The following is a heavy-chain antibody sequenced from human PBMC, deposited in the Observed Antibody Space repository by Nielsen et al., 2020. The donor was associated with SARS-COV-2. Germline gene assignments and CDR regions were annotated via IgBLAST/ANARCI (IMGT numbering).Heavy chain of an antibody. CDR2: IYYSGST. V-gene: IGHV4-39*07. D-gene: IGHD3-10*01. CDR3: ARDFDGSGLVDY. J-gene: IGHJ4*02. CDR1: GGSISSSSYY. Sequence: SETLSLTCTVSGGSISSSSYYWGWIRQPPGKGLEWIGSIYYSGSTYYNPSLKSRVTISVDTSKNQFSLKLSSVTAADTAVYYCARDFDGSGLVDYWGQGTLVTVSS.